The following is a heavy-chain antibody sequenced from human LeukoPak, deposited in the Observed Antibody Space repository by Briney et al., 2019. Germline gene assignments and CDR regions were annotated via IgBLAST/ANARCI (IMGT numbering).Heavy chain of an antibody. V-gene: IGHV3-64*04. CDR2: ISRNGDGT. CDR3: ASGPYNQPLPRGPLDY. Sequence: SGGSLRLSCSGYGFTFCYLAMHCLRQAPGKGLEYVSTISRNGDGTYYADSVKGRFTIFRDNSENTLYLQMSRLRAEDTALYYSASGPYNQPLPRGPLDYWGQGTLVTVSS. D-gene: IGHD1-14*01. CDR1: GFTFCYLA. J-gene: IGHJ4*02.